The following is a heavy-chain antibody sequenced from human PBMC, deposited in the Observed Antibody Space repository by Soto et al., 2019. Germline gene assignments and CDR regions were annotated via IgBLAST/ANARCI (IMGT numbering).Heavy chain of an antibody. V-gene: IGHV3-23*01. CDR3: AKGGSFSGDYDFWSGYHPGRYYYYYYYMDV. CDR1: GFTFSSYA. Sequence: GGSLRLSCAASGFTFSSYAMSWVRQAPGKGLEWVSAISGSGGSTYYADSVKGRFTISRDNSKNTLYLQMNSLRAEDTAVYYCAKGGSFSGDYDFWSGYHPGRYYYYYYYMDVWGKGTTVTVSS. J-gene: IGHJ6*03. CDR2: ISGSGGST. D-gene: IGHD3-3*01.